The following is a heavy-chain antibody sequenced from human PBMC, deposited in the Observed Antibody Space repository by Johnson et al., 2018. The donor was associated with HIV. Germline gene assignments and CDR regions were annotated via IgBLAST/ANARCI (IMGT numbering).Heavy chain of an antibody. J-gene: IGHJ3*02. CDR3: TTGSSGSNAFDI. V-gene: IGHV3-15*01. CDR1: GFIVSGNH. D-gene: IGHD3-22*01. CDR2: IKSKTDGGTT. Sequence: VQLVESGGGLVQPGGSLRLSCAASGFIVSGNHMNWVRQAPGKGLEWVGRIKSKTDGGTTDYAAPVKGRFTISRDDSKNTLYLQMNSLKTEDTAVYYCTTGSSGSNAFDIWGQGTMVTVSS.